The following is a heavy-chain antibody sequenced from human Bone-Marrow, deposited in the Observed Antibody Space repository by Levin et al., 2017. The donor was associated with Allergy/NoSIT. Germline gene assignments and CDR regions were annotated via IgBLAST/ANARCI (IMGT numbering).Heavy chain of an antibody. J-gene: IGHJ2*01. CDR3: ARAKYFDV. CDR2: IYYSGNT. Sequence: ETLSLTCTVSGDSINSYYWSWIRQPPGKGLEWIGYIYYSGNTNYNPSLGSRVTISIDTSRNQFSLRLSSVTAADTAVYYCARAKYFDVWGRGTLVTVSS. V-gene: IGHV4-59*01. CDR1: GDSINSYY.